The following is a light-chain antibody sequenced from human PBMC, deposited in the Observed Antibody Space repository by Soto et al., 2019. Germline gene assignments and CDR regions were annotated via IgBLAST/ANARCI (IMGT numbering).Light chain of an antibody. J-gene: IGLJ3*02. CDR3: CSYAGSSTWV. CDR2: DVN. CDR1: RSDVGGYNH. Sequence: SALTQPASVSGSPGQSITISCTGTRSDVGGYNHVSWYQQHPGKAPKLMIYDVNKRPSGVSNHFSGYKSGNTASLTISGLQVEDEADYYCCSYAGSSTWVFGGGTKLTVL. V-gene: IGLV2-23*02.